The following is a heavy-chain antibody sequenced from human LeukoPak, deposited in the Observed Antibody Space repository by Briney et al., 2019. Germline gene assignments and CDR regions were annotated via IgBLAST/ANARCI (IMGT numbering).Heavy chain of an antibody. CDR2: INRSGST. V-gene: IGHV4-34*01. CDR3: AVSAAALFDP. J-gene: IGHJ5*02. D-gene: IGHD6-6*01. CDR1: GGSFSGYF. Sequence: PSETLSLTCAIYGGSFSGYFWSWFRQPPGKGLEWIGEINRSGSTNYNSSLSLKSRVTISVDTSKNQFSLKLSSVTAADTAVYYCAVSAAALFDPWGQGTLVIVSS.